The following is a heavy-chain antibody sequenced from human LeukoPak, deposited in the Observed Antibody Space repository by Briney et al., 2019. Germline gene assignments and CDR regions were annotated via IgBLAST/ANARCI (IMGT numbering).Heavy chain of an antibody. D-gene: IGHD1-26*01. Sequence: PGGSLRLSCAASGFTFSSYWMSWVRQAPGKGLEWVANIKRDGSEKYYVDSVKGRFTISRDNAKNSLYLQMNSLRAEDTAVYYCAGVHSGTDFDYWGQGTLVTVSS. CDR1: GFTFSSYW. CDR2: IKRDGSEK. V-gene: IGHV3-7*04. J-gene: IGHJ4*02. CDR3: AGVHSGTDFDY.